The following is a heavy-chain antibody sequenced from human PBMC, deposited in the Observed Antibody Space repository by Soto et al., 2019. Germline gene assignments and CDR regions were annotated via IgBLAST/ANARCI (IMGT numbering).Heavy chain of an antibody. CDR3: ARSAVAGMGPPDY. J-gene: IGHJ4*01. Sequence: SVKVSCKASGGTFSSYAISWVRQAPGQGLEWMGGIIPIFGTANYAQKFQGRVTITADESTSTAYMELSSLRSEDTAVYYCARSAVAGMGPPDYWGQEPWSPSPQ. CDR1: GGTFSSYA. D-gene: IGHD6-19*01. V-gene: IGHV1-69*13. CDR2: IIPIFGTA.